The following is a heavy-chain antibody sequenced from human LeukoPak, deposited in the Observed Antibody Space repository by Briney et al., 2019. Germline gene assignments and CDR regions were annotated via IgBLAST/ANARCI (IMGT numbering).Heavy chain of an antibody. J-gene: IGHJ6*02. V-gene: IGHV3-48*03. D-gene: IGHD6-19*01. Sequence: GGSLRLACAASGFTFRSYEMNWVRQAPGKGLEWVSYISSSGGTIYYADSVKGRFTISRDNAKNSLYLQMNSLRAEDSALYYCARDPEYSSGWFGLDVWGQGATATVSS. CDR1: GFTFRSYE. CDR3: ARDPEYSSGWFGLDV. CDR2: ISSSGGTI.